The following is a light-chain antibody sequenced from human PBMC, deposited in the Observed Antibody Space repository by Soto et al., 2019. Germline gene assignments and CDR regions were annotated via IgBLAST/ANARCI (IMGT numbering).Light chain of an antibody. J-gene: IGKJ5*01. CDR2: DAS. CDR3: QQYNNWHPLT. Sequence: IVLTQSPATLSLSPGERGTLSCRASHSFGSYLAWYQQKPGQAPRLLIYDASTRATGIPARFSGSGSGTEFTLTISSLQSEDFAAYYCQQYNNWHPLTFGQWTRLEIK. CDR1: HSFGSY. V-gene: IGKV3D-15*01.